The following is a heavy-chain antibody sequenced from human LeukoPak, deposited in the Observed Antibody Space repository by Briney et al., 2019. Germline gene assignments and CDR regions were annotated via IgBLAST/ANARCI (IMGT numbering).Heavy chain of an antibody. Sequence: GGSLSLSCAASGFTFSSYEMNWVRQAPGKGLEWVAVISYDGSNKYYADSVKGRFTISRDNSKNTLYLQMNSLRAEDTAVYYCAKADSGWDGVDYWGQGTLVTVSS. J-gene: IGHJ4*02. CDR2: ISYDGSNK. V-gene: IGHV3-30*18. CDR1: GFTFSSYE. D-gene: IGHD6-19*01. CDR3: AKADSGWDGVDY.